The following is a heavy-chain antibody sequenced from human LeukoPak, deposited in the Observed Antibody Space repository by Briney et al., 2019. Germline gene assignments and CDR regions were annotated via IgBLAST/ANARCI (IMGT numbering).Heavy chain of an antibody. CDR1: GFGFPPSA. CDR2: ISGDGRST. J-gene: IGHJ3*02. CDR3: AKSDETLAGALDI. Sequence: GAFLRLSFGAPGFGFPPSAMSWVRKAPGKGLEWVSNISGDGRSTHYADSAKGRFTISRDISKKTVHLQMNTLRAEDTAVYFCAKSDETLAGALDIWGQGIMVALSS. V-gene: IGHV3-23*01.